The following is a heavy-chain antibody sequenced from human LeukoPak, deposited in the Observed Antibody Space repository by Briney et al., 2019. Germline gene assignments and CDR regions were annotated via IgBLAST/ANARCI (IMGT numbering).Heavy chain of an antibody. Sequence: PSETLSLTCTVSGGSISSYYWSWIRQPPGKGLEWIGSIYYSGTTYYNPSLKSRVTISVDTSKNQFSLKLSSVTAADTAVYYCATGQHPAFFDYWGQGTLVTVSS. CDR3: ATGQHPAFFDY. V-gene: IGHV4-59*04. J-gene: IGHJ4*02. CDR1: GGSISSYY. CDR2: IYYSGTT. D-gene: IGHD6-13*01.